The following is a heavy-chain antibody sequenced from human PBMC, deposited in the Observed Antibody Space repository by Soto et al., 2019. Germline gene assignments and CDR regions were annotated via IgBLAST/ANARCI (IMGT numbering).Heavy chain of an antibody. CDR2: IIPICGKA. V-gene: IGHV1-69*01. CDR1: GGTFSSYA. D-gene: IGHD5-12*01. CDR3: ARDVDSGYALGWFDP. Sequence: QVQLVQSGAEVKKPGSSVKVSCKASGGTFSSYAISWVRQAPGQGLEWMGGIIPICGKANYAQKFQGRVTITADESQSTAYMELSSLRSEDTAVYYCARDVDSGYALGWFDPWGQGTLVTVSS. J-gene: IGHJ5*02.